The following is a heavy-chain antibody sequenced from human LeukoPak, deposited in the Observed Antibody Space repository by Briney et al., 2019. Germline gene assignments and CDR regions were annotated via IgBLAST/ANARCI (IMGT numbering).Heavy chain of an antibody. CDR1: GYFIRTDYY. Sequence: SETLSLTCSVSGYFIRTDYYWGWVRQSPGKGPEWIGNIYNNGNTYYNPSLRSRVTISVDTSKNEFSLKVRYMTAADTAVYYCARVPGVYYDSLTGYGSGWFDPWSPGTLVTVSS. V-gene: IGHV4-38-2*02. D-gene: IGHD3-9*01. CDR3: ARVPGVYYDSLTGYGSGWFDP. J-gene: IGHJ5*02. CDR2: IYNNGNT.